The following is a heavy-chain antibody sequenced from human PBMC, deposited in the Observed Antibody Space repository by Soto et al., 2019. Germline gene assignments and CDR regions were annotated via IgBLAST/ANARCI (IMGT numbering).Heavy chain of an antibody. CDR2: ISAHNGNT. CDR1: GYTFTSYG. V-gene: IGHV1-18*01. D-gene: IGHD1-1*01. Sequence: QVHLVQSGAEVKKPGASVKVSCKASGYTFTSYGITWVRQAPGQGLEWMGWISAHNGNTDYAQKLQGRVIVTRDTSTSTAYMELRSLRSDDTGVYYCVRGRYGDYWGQGALVTVSS. J-gene: IGHJ4*02. CDR3: VRGRYGDY.